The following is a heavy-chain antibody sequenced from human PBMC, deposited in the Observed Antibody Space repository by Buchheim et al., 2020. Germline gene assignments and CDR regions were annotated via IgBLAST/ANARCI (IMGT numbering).Heavy chain of an antibody. J-gene: IGHJ6*02. CDR1: GFNFSDTG. CDR2: SGDVPNSYAT. CDR3: VRHGYGMDV. V-gene: IGHV3-73*01. Sequence: EVQLVESGGGLVQPGGSLILSCAVAGFNFSDTGLHWVRQASGKGLEWVGHSGDVPNSYATTYPASVTGRFTFSRDDSKNTAFLQMNSLKTEDTAVYYCVRHGYGMDVWGQGTT.